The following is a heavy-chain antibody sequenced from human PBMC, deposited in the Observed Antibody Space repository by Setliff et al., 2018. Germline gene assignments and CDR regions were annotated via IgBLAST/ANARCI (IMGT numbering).Heavy chain of an antibody. V-gene: IGHV1-2*02. CDR3: ARDPFLVQQFPYYMDV. D-gene: IGHD6-13*01. J-gene: IGHJ6*03. Sequence: ASVKVSCKTSGYTFTDYHLHWVRQAPGQGLEWMGWIDPKSGATRYAQKFQGRVTLTRDTSITTAYMEVSILTSDDAAVYYCARDPFLVQQFPYYMDVWGKGTTVTVSS. CDR2: IDPKSGAT. CDR1: GYTFTDYH.